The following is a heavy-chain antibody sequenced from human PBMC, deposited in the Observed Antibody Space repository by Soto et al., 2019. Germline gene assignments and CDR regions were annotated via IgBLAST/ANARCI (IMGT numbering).Heavy chain of an antibody. CDR2: IHYSGST. J-gene: IGHJ4*02. Sequence: QVQLQESGPGLVKPSQTLSLTCTVSGGSISSGDYYWSWIRQHPGKGLEWIGYIHYSGSTYYRPSLQSRVSISVDTSEHQFSLKLSSVTAADTAVYYCARTSDGDYLAYWGQGTLVTVSS. CDR1: GGSISSGDYY. V-gene: IGHV4-31*03. D-gene: IGHD4-17*01. CDR3: ARTSDGDYLAY.